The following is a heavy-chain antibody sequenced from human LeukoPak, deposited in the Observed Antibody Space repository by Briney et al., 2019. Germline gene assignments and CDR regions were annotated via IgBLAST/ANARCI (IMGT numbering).Heavy chain of an antibody. V-gene: IGHV3-23*01. D-gene: IGHD1-7*01. CDR3: AKDTRNWNYGSSDY. CDR2: ISGSGGST. CDR1: GFTFSSYA. Sequence: GGSLRLSCAASGFTFSSYAMSWVRQAPGKGLEWVSAISGSGGSTYYADSVKGRFTISRDNSKNTLYLHMNSLRAEDTAVYYCAKDTRNWNYGSSDYWGQGTLVTVSS. J-gene: IGHJ4*02.